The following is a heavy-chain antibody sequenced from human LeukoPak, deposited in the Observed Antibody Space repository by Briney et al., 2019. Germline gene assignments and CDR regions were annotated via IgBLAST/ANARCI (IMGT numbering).Heavy chain of an antibody. J-gene: IGHJ4*02. Sequence: PRGSLRLSCAASGFTFSSYAMSWVRHGPGEGLEWGSAISGSVGSTYYADSVKGRFTISRDNSKNTLYLQMNSLRAENTAVYYCAKSRGGYYDILAGDYWGQGTLVTVSS. CDR1: GFTFSSYA. CDR3: AKSRGGYYDILAGDY. CDR2: ISGSVGST. V-gene: IGHV3-23*01. D-gene: IGHD3-9*01.